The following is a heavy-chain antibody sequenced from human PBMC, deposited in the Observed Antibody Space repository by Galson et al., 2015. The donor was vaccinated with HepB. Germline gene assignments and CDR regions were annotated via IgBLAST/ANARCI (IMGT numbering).Heavy chain of an antibody. CDR1: GFTFGTYW. V-gene: IGHV3-74*01. Sequence: SLRLSCAASGFTFGTYWMNWVRQVPGKGLVWVSRINSDGITRYADSLKGRLPISRDNAKKKLYLQMNSLRAEDTAVYYCVRAPVGTGMRAFDNWGQGTMVTVSS. J-gene: IGHJ3*02. CDR3: VRAPVGTGMRAFDN. D-gene: IGHD3-10*01. CDR2: INSDGIT.